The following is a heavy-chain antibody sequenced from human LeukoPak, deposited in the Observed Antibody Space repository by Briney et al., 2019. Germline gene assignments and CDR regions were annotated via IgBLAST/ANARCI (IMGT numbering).Heavy chain of an antibody. CDR2: INPNSGGT. J-gene: IGHJ4*02. CDR1: GYTFTGYY. D-gene: IGHD2-2*01. Sequence: GASVKVSCKASGYTFTGYYMHWVRQAPGQGLEWMGWINPNSGGTNYAQKFQGRVTMTRDTSISTAYMELSRLRSDDTAVYYCARVRDIVVVPAALAATRRSYYFDYWGQGTLVTVSS. V-gene: IGHV1-2*02. CDR3: ARVRDIVVVPAALAATRRSYYFDY.